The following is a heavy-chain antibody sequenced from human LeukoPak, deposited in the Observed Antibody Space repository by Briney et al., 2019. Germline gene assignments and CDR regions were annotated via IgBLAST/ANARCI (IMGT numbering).Heavy chain of an antibody. CDR2: INHSGST. V-gene: IGHV4-34*01. Sequence: SETLSLTCAVYGGSFSGYYWSWLRQPPGKGLEWIGEINHSGSTNYNPSLKSRVTISVDTSKNQFSLKLSSVTAADTAVYYCARETYYYDSSGYSTLDAFDIWGQGTMVTVSS. J-gene: IGHJ3*02. CDR1: GGSFSGYY. D-gene: IGHD3-22*01. CDR3: ARETYYYDSSGYSTLDAFDI.